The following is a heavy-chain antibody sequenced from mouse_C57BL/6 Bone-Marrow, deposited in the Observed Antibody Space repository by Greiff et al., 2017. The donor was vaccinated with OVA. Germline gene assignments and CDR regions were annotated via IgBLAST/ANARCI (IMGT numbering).Heavy chain of an antibody. Sequence: QVQLQQPGAELVKPGASVKMSCKASGYTFTSYWITWVKQRPGQGLEWIGDIYPGSGSTNYNEKFKSKATLTVDTSSSTADMQLSSLTSEDSAVYYCARGYYGSSRWFAYWGQGTLVTVSA. J-gene: IGHJ3*01. D-gene: IGHD1-1*01. CDR2: IYPGSGST. V-gene: IGHV1-55*01. CDR3: ARGYYGSSRWFAY. CDR1: GYTFTSYW.